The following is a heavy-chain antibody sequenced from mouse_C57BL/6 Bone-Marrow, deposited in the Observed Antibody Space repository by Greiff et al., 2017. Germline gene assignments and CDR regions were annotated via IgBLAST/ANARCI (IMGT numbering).Heavy chain of an antibody. D-gene: IGHD1-1*01. J-gene: IGHJ4*01. CDR2: IYPRSGNT. CDR1: GYTFTSYG. CDR3: ARGYYYGSSLTMDY. V-gene: IGHV1-81*01. Sequence: QVQLKQSGAELARPGASVKLSCKASGYTFTSYGISWVKQRTGQGLEWIGEIYPRSGNTYYNEKFKGKATLTADKSSSTAYMELRSLTYEDSAVYFCARGYYYGSSLTMDYWGQGTSVTVSS.